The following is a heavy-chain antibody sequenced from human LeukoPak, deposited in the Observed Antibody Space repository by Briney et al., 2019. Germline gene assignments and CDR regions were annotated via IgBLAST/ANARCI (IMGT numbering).Heavy chain of an antibody. V-gene: IGHV4-39*01. D-gene: IGHD3-16*02. J-gene: IGHJ4*02. Sequence: SETLSLTCTVSGGSTSSSSYYWGWIRQPPGKGLEWIGSIYYSGSTYYNPSLKSRVTISVDTSKNQFSLKLNSVTAADTAVYYCARSDYVWGSYRGYFDYWGQGTLVTVSS. CDR1: GGSTSSSSYY. CDR2: IYYSGST. CDR3: ARSDYVWGSYRGYFDY.